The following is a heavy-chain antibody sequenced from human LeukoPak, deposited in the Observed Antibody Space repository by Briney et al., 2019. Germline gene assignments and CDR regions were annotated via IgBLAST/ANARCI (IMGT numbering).Heavy chain of an antibody. V-gene: IGHV3-11*04. CDR2: ISSSGSTI. CDR3: ASGYDSSGYYYSEFHY. D-gene: IGHD3-22*01. Sequence: GGSLRLSCAASGFTFSDYYMSWIRQAPGKGLEWVSYISSSGSTIYYADSVKGRFTISRDNAKNSLYLQMNSLRAEDTAVYYCASGYDSSGYYYSEFHYWGQGTLVTVSS. J-gene: IGHJ4*02. CDR1: GFTFSDYY.